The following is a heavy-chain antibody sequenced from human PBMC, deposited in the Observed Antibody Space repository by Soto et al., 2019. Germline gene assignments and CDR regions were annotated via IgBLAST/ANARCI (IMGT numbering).Heavy chain of an antibody. D-gene: IGHD2-15*01. CDR2: IDPSDSYI. Sequence: PGESLKISCRGSGYSFASYWISWVRQMPGKGLEWLGRIDPSDSYINYSPSFQGHVTISADKSISTAYLQWSSLKASDTAMYYCARRGDRISHYKYGMDVWGQRTTVTISS. V-gene: IGHV5-10-1*01. CDR1: GYSFASYW. CDR3: ARRGDRISHYKYGMDV. J-gene: IGHJ6*02.